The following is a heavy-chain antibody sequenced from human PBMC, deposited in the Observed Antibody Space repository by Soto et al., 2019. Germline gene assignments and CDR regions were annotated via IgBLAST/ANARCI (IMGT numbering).Heavy chain of an antibody. J-gene: IGHJ4*02. D-gene: IGHD3-10*01. Sequence: GGSLRLSCAASGFSFRNYAMTWVRQAPGKGLEWISTLTGSSSNIYYADSVKGRFAISRDNSRNTLYLQLNSRSAEDTAVYYCANGRATYGLLTPVYWCQGTLLTVSS. CDR1: GFSFRNYA. V-gene: IGHV3-23*01. CDR3: ANGRATYGLLTPVY. CDR2: LTGSSSNI.